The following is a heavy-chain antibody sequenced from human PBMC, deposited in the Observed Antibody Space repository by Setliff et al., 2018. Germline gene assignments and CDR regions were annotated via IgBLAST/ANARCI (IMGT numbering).Heavy chain of an antibody. CDR3: GRGFSRIEGWGNWFDP. J-gene: IGHJ5*02. CDR2: IYDSGSS. V-gene: IGHV4-39*01. Sequence: PSETLSLTCTVSGGSVSNSGFFWGWLRQAPGKGLEWIGNIYDSGSSNYNAPLKSRLIITRDTSKNQISLKLTSVTVADTAVYYCGRGFSRIEGWGNWFDPWGQGILVTVSS. CDR1: GGSVSNSGFF. D-gene: IGHD2-15*01.